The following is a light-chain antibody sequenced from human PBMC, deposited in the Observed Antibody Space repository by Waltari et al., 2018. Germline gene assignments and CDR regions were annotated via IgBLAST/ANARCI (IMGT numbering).Light chain of an antibody. J-gene: IGLJ3*02. CDR3: ALYMGGGIWV. CDR1: SGSISLNSY. CDR2: KAN. V-gene: IGLV8-61*01. Sequence: QTVVTPAPSLSVSPGWKVTLTCSLCSGSISLNSYLTWFQQTPGQAPRTLVYKANPRSSGVPDRFSGSILENKAALTITGAQADDECDYYCALYMGGGIWVFGGGTKLTVL.